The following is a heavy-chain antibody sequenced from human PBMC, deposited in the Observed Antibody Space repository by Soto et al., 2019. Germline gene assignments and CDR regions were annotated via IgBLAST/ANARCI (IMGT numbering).Heavy chain of an antibody. Sequence: QLQLQESGPGLVKPSETLSLTCTVSGGSIRSSNYYWAWVRQPPGKGLEWIANIYYSGDTYFHPSLRNRLTVSVDTSKNQISLKLSSLTAADTAMYYCASLQVPGNFDYWGQGTLVTVSS. CDR2: IYYSGDT. V-gene: IGHV4-39*01. D-gene: IGHD6-13*01. J-gene: IGHJ4*02. CDR3: ASLQVPGNFDY. CDR1: GGSIRSSNYY.